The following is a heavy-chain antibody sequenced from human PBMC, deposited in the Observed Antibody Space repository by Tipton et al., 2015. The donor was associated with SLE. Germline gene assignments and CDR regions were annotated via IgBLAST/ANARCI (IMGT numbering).Heavy chain of an antibody. CDR1: GGSIGSHY. J-gene: IGHJ2*01. Sequence: TLSLTCSVSGGSIGSHYWSWIRQPPEKGLEWIGYISDIGNTKYNPSLRSRVTISADTSNNQFSLTLSSVTAADTALYYCARGALFSVTGLHRRYFDLWGRGTLVIVSS. V-gene: IGHV4-59*11. D-gene: IGHD2-21*02. CDR3: ARGALFSVTGLHRRYFDL. CDR2: ISDIGNT.